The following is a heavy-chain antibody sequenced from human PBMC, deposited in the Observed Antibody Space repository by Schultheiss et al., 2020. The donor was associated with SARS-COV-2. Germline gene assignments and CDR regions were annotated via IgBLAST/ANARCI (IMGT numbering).Heavy chain of an antibody. D-gene: IGHD5-18*01. J-gene: IGHJ5*02. CDR2: ISYSGST. Sequence: ESLKISCTVSGGSISTPNYYWGWVRQPPGKGLEWIGGISYSGSTYYNPSLKSRVTISVDMSNNQFSLKLSSVTAADTAVYYCARGRDTAMDEINWFDPWGQGTLVTVSS. CDR3: ARGRDTAMDEINWFDP. V-gene: IGHV4-39*07. CDR1: GGSISTPNYY.